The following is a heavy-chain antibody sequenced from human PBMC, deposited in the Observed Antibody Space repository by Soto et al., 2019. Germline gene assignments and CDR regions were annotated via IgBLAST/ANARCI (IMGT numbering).Heavy chain of an antibody. J-gene: IGHJ5*02. CDR3: ARQADIVVVVAATPTWFDP. D-gene: IGHD2-15*01. CDR1: GGSISSGGYS. CDR2: IYYSGST. Sequence: SETLSLTCAVSGGSISSGGYSWGWIRQPPGKGLEWIGSIYYSGSTYYNPSLKSRVTISVDTSKNRFSLKLSSVTAADTAVYYCARQADIVVVVAATPTWFDPWGQGTLVTVSS. V-gene: IGHV4-39*01.